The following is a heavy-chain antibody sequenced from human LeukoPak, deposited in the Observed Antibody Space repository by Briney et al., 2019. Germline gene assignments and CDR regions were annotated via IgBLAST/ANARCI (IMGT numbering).Heavy chain of an antibody. V-gene: IGHV1-8*03. J-gene: IGHJ4*02. CDR2: MNPNGGNT. CDR1: GYTFTNYD. Sequence: ASVKVSCKTSGYTFTNYDTNWVRQATGQGLEWMGWMNPNGGNTGYAQKFRGRVTITRDTSISTAYMELSSLRSEDTAVYYCARGSVAGVYYFDYWGQGTLVTVSS. D-gene: IGHD6-19*01. CDR3: ARGSVAGVYYFDY.